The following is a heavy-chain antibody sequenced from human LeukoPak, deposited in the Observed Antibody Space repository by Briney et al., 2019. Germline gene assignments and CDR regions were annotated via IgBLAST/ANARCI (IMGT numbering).Heavy chain of an antibody. CDR2: ISSSSSYI. Sequence: GESLRLSCAASGFTFSSYSMNWVRQAPGKGLEWVSSISSSSSYIYYADSVKGRFTISRDNAKNSLYLQMNSLRAEDTAVYYCARDPTFYSSSWYDYWGQGTLVTVST. D-gene: IGHD6-13*01. CDR1: GFTFSSYS. J-gene: IGHJ4*02. CDR3: ARDPTFYSSSWYDY. V-gene: IGHV3-21*01.